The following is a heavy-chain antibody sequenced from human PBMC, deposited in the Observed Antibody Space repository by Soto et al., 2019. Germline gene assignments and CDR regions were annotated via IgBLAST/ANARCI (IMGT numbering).Heavy chain of an antibody. J-gene: IGHJ4*02. CDR2: INSEGTGT. CDR3: VRDYDSSGYNSDY. V-gene: IGHV3-74*01. D-gene: IGHD3-22*01. Sequence: GGSLRLSCAASGFTFSSYWMHWVRQVPGKGLVWVSRINSEGTGTIYADSVKGRFTISRDNAKNTLYLQMNSLRAEDTAVYYCVRDYDSSGYNSDYWGQGTPVTVS. CDR1: GFTFSSYW.